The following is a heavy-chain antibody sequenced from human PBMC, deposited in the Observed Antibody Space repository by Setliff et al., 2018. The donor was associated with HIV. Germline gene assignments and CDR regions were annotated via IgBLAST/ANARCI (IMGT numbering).Heavy chain of an antibody. J-gene: IGHJ5*02. D-gene: IGHD2-2*01. CDR1: GGSFSGYY. V-gene: IGHV4-34*01. Sequence: PSETLSLTCTVYGGSFSGYYWSWIRQPPGKGLEWIGEINDSGSTNYNPSLESRVTISVDTSKNQFSLKLSSVTAADTAVYYCARDGPHCITSSCPGAWFDPWGQGTLVTVSS. CDR3: ARDGPHCITSSCPGAWFDP. CDR2: INDSGST.